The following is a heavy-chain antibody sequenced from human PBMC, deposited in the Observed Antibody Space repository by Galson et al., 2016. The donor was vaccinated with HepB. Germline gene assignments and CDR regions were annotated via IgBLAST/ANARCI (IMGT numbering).Heavy chain of an antibody. CDR3: AKGRGAGYRGYEWNFEC. CDR1: GFTFSTYT. V-gene: IGHV3-23*01. Sequence: SLRLSCAASGFTFSTYTTNWVRQAPGKGLEWVSVISGGGSDTHYADSVKGRFIISRDNSKNTIYLEMNSLRPEDTAVYPCAKGRGAGYRGYEWNFECWGQGTLVTVSS. J-gene: IGHJ4*02. CDR2: ISGGGSDT. D-gene: IGHD5-12*01.